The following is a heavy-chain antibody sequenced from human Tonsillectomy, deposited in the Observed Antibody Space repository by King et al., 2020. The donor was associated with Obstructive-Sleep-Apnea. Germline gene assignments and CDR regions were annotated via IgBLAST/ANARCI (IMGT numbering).Heavy chain of an antibody. Sequence: VQLVESGGGLVKPGGSLRLSCAASGFTFSNAVMRRVRQALGKGLGWVGRIKSKTNVVTTDYAAPVKGRFTVSREDLKNMLYLQMNSLKIEDTAIYYCSTEDDWGQGTLVTVSS. V-gene: IGHV3-15*01. CDR2: IKSKTNVVTT. CDR1: GFTFSNAV. CDR3: STEDD. J-gene: IGHJ4*02.